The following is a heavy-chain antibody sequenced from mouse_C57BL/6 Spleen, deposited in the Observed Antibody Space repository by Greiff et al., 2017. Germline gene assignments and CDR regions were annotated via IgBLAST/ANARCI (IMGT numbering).Heavy chain of an antibody. V-gene: IGHV1-55*01. CDR2: IYPGSGST. J-gene: IGHJ2*01. CDR1: GYTFTSYW. CDR3: SRTFYDGYNFDN. D-gene: IGHD2-3*01. Sequence: QVQLQQPGAELVTPGASVKMSCKASGYTFTSYWITWVKQRPGQGLEWIGDIYPGSGSTNYNEKFKSKATLTVDTSSSTAYMQLSSLTSEDSAVYYCSRTFYDGYNFDNWRQGTTRTVSS.